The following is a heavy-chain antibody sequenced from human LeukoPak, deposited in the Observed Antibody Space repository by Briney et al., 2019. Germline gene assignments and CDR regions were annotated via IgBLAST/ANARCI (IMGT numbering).Heavy chain of an antibody. CDR2: ISSSSRSI. CDR3: ASHRYDGGREYFHH. V-gene: IGHV3-48*01. Sequence: QPGGSLRLSCAASGFTFSSYEMNWVRQAPGQGLEWISYISSSSRSIYYADSVKGRFTISRDNAKNSLDLQMNSLRVEDTAVYYCASHRYDGGREYFHHWGQGTLVTVSS. J-gene: IGHJ1*01. D-gene: IGHD5-12*01. CDR1: GFTFSSYE.